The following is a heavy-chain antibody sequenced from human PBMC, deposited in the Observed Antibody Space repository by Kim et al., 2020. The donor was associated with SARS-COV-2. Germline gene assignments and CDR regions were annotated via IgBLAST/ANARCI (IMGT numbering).Heavy chain of an antibody. CDR3: AIADSVSGDYVNIDY. V-gene: IGHV3-74*01. CDR1: GFTFSNYW. Sequence: GGSLRLSCVASGFTFSNYWMHWVRQAPGKGLVWVSRIISDGSDTTYADSVKGRFTISRDNAKNTLYLQMNRLRAEDAAVYYCAIADSVSGDYVNIDYWGQGTLVTVSS. J-gene: IGHJ4*01. D-gene: IGHD4-17*01. CDR2: IISDGSDT.